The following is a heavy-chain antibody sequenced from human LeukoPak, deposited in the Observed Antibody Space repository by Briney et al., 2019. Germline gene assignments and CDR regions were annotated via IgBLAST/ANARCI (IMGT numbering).Heavy chain of an antibody. CDR1: GFTFSSYE. J-gene: IGHJ5*02. Sequence: GGSLRLSCAASGFTFSSYEMNWVRQAPGKGLEWVSYISSSGSTIYYADSVKGRFTISRDNAKNSLNLQMNSLRAEDTAVYYCARTRGTVVRGDAYNWLDPWGQGTLVTVSS. V-gene: IGHV3-48*03. CDR2: ISSSGSTI. CDR3: ARTRGTVVRGDAYNWLDP. D-gene: IGHD3-10*01.